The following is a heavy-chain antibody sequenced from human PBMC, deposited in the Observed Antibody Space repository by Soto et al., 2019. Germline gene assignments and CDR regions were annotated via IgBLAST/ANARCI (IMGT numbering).Heavy chain of an antibody. CDR1: GGSISSYY. Sequence: QVQLQESGPGLVKPSETLSLTCTVSGGSISSYYWSWIRQPPGKGLEWIGYIYYSGITNYNPSLKSLVTIAVDTSKNLFSLKLSFVTAAVTAVYYWARLNYDILTSYYGGGWFDPWGQGTLVTVSS. CDR2: IYYSGIT. V-gene: IGHV4-59*08. J-gene: IGHJ5*02. CDR3: ARLNYDILTSYYGGGWFDP. D-gene: IGHD3-9*01.